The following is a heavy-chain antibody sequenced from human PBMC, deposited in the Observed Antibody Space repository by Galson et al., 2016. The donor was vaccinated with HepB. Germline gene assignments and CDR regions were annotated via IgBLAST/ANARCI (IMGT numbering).Heavy chain of an antibody. Sequence: SLRLSCAASGFTFSSYWMHWVRQVPGKGLVWVSRIDTDGSSTTYADSVKGRFTISRDNSNNTLYLQMNSLRVDDTAMYYCARVFRPETLDLWGQGTLVTVSS. CDR2: IDTDGSST. V-gene: IGHV3-74*01. CDR1: GFTFSSYW. D-gene: IGHD4-23*01. CDR3: ARVFRPETLDL. J-gene: IGHJ5*02.